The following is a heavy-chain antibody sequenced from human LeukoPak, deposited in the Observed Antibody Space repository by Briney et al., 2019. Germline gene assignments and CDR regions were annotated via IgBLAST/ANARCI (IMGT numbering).Heavy chain of an antibody. CDR2: IYISGST. CDR1: GGSISSYY. J-gene: IGHJ5*02. D-gene: IGHD3-16*02. Sequence: SETLSLTCTVSGGSISSYYWSWIRQPAGKGLEWIGRIYISGSTNYNPSLKSRVTMSVDTSKNQFSLKLSSVTAADTAVYYCAREGGSDYVWGSYRRKNWFDPWGQGTLVTVSS. CDR3: AREGGSDYVWGSYRRKNWFDP. V-gene: IGHV4-4*07.